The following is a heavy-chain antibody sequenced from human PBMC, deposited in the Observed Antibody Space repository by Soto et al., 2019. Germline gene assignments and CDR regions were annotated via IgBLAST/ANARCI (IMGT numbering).Heavy chain of an antibody. CDR1: GFTFSDFG. CDR2: ISYDGSNK. CDR3: ARGLKYASDDSQARRFALHV. D-gene: IGHD3-22*01. J-gene: IGHJ6*02. Sequence: HPGGSLRLSCAASGFTFSDFGMHWVRQTPGKGLEWVTVISYDGSNKYYADSVKGRFTISRDNSKNTLSLQMNNLRAEETAVYYCARGLKYASDDSQARRFALHVWGQGTTVTVSS. V-gene: IGHV3-30*03.